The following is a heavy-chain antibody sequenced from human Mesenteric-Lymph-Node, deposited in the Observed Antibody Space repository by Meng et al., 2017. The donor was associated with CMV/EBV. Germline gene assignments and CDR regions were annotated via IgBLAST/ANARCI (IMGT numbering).Heavy chain of an antibody. Sequence: GGSLRLSCETSGFTFNNYGMSWVRQAPGKGLEWVSGICGSGDCTYYADSVKGRFTISRDNSNNTLHLQMNSLRAEDTAIYFCAKSLPRSSRWYAGYYFDYWGQGTVVTVSS. J-gene: IGHJ4*02. D-gene: IGHD6-19*01. CDR2: ICGSGDCT. CDR3: AKSLPRSSRWYAGYYFDY. V-gene: IGHV3-23*01. CDR1: GFTFNNYG.